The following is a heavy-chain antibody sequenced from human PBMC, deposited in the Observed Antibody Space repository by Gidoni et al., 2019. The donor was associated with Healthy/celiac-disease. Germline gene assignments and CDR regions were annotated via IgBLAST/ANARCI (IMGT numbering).Heavy chain of an antibody. Sequence: QVQLVGSGGGVVQPGRSLRLSCAASGFTFSSYGMHWVRQAPGKGLEWVAVISYDGSNKYYADSVKGRFTISRDNSKNTLYLQMNSLRAEDTAVYYCAKDLAEAGYYWGQGTLVTVSS. J-gene: IGHJ4*02. CDR3: AKDLAEAGYY. V-gene: IGHV3-30*18. CDR1: GFTFSSYG. D-gene: IGHD6-13*01. CDR2: ISYDGSNK.